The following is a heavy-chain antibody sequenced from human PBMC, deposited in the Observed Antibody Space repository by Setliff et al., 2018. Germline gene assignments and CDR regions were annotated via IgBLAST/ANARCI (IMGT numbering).Heavy chain of an antibody. CDR2: IYHSGST. Sequence: SETLSLTCAVSGYSISSGYYWGWSRQPPGKGLEWIGSIYHSGSTYHNPSVKSRVTISMDTSKNQFSLKVSSVTAADTAVYYCARSFSRREKFLLDYWGQGALVTV. CDR3: ARSFSRREKFLLDY. CDR1: GYSISSGYY. V-gene: IGHV4-38-2*01. J-gene: IGHJ4*02.